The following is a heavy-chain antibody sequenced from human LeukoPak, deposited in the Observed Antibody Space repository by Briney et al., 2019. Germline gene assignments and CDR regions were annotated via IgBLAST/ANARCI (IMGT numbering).Heavy chain of an antibody. J-gene: IGHJ4*02. V-gene: IGHV1-46*01. CDR2: INPSGGT. CDR1: GYTFIGHY. D-gene: IGHD3-10*01. CDR3: AKDKISYGPGSSPLDY. Sequence: ASVKVSCKASGYTFIGHYIYWVRQAPGQGLEWMGIINPSGGTSYAQKIQGRVTMTRDTSTTTVYMELSSLRSEDTAVYYCAKDKISYGPGSSPLDYWGQGILVTVSS.